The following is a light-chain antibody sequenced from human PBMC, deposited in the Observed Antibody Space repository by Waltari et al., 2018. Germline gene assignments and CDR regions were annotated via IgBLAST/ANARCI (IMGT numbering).Light chain of an antibody. J-gene: IGLJ3*02. CDR3: QTGGHGTWV. CDR2: VYSDGSH. V-gene: IGLV4-69*01. Sequence: QLVLTQSPSASASLGASIKLTCTLSSGHSSNVIAWLQQQPEKGPRYLVKVYSDGSHSRGNEIPDRFSGSSSWAERYLTISSLQSEDEADYYCQTGGHGTWVFGGGTRLTVL. CDR1: SGHSSNV.